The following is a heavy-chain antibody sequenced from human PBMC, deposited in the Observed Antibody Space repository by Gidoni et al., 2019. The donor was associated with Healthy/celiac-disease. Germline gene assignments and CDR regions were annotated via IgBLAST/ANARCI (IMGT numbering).Heavy chain of an antibody. CDR3: ARAQYYYGSGGAFDI. J-gene: IGHJ3*02. CDR1: GFTFRIYD. CDR2: IGTAGDT. Sequence: EVQLVASGGGLVQPGGSLSLSCAASGFTFRIYDMHGVRQATGKGLEWVSAIGTAGDTYYPGSVKGRFTISRENAKNSLYLQMNSLRAGDTAVYYCARAQYYYGSGGAFDIWGQGTMVTVSS. V-gene: IGHV3-13*04. D-gene: IGHD3-10*01.